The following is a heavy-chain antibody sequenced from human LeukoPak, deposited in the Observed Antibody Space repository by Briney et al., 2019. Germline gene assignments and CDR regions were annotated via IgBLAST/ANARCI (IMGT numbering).Heavy chain of an antibody. V-gene: IGHV3-7*01. Sequence: QSGGSLRLSCAASGFTFSTYWMSWVRQAPGKGLEWVASIKQDGSEKQSVDSVKGRFTISRDNSKNTLYLQMNSLRAEDTAVYYCARVTYSSGYYFDYWGQGTLVTVSS. CDR2: IKQDGSEK. D-gene: IGHD3-22*01. J-gene: IGHJ4*02. CDR1: GFTFSTYW. CDR3: ARVTYSSGYYFDY.